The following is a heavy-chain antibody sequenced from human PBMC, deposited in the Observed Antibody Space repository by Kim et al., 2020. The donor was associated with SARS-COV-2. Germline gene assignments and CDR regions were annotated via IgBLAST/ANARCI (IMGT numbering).Heavy chain of an antibody. V-gene: IGHV3-33*01. J-gene: IGHJ4*02. CDR2: IWYDGSNK. CDR3: ARDPLGTSTYFDY. CDR1: GFTFSSYG. Sequence: GGSLRLSCAASGFTFSSYGMHWVRQAPGKGLEWVAVIWYDGSNKYYADSVKGRFTISRDNSKNTLYLQMNSLRAEDTAMYYCARDPLGTSTYFDYWGQGTLVTVSS.